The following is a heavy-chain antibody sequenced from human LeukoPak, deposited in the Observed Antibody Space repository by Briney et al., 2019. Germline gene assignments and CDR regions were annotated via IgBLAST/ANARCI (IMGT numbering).Heavy chain of an antibody. V-gene: IGHV4-4*07. CDR1: GGSISSLY. Sequence: PSETLSLTCTVSGGSISSLYWSWIRQPAGKGLEWIGRIYSSGSTNHNPSLKSRVTMSVDTSKNQFSLKLSSVTAADTAVYYCARDNRSGGNPAFDHWGQGTLVTVSS. CDR3: ARDNRSGGNPAFDH. D-gene: IGHD4-23*01. CDR2: IYSSGST. J-gene: IGHJ4*02.